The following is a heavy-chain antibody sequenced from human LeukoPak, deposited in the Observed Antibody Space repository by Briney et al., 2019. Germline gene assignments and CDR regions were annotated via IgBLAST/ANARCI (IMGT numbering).Heavy chain of an antibody. V-gene: IGHV1-8*01. CDR3: ARAYYDSSVPDY. J-gene: IGHJ4*02. CDR2: MNPNSGNT. Sequence: ASVKVSCKASGYTFTSYDINWVRQATGQGLEWMGWMNPNSGNTGYARKFQGRVTMTRNTSISTAYMELSSLRSEDTAVYYCARAYYDSSVPDYWGQGTLVTVSS. D-gene: IGHD3-22*01. CDR1: GYTFTSYD.